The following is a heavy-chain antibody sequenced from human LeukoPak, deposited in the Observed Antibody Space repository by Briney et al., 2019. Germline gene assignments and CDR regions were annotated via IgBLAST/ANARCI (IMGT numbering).Heavy chain of an antibody. D-gene: IGHD3-16*02. CDR3: ARGYYDYVWGSYRIHFDY. V-gene: IGHV4-59*01. J-gene: IGHJ4*02. CDR1: GGSISSYH. CDR2: IYYSGST. Sequence: SETLSLTCTVSGGSISSYHWSWIRQPPGKGLEWIGYIYYSGSTNYNPSLKSRVTISVDTSKNQFSLKLSSVTAADTAVYYCARGYYDYVWGSYRIHFDYWGQGTLVTVSS.